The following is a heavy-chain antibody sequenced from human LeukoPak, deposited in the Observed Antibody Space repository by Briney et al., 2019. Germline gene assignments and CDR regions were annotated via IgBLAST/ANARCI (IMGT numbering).Heavy chain of an antibody. D-gene: IGHD6-19*01. CDR2: IKQDGTEK. CDR1: GFTFSSYW. V-gene: IGHV3-7*01. Sequence: GGSLRLSCAAFGFTFSSYWMSWVRQAPGKGLEWVANIKQDGTEKYYVDSVKGRFTISRDNAKNSLYLQMNSLRAEDTAVYYCAREEAVAGTFDYWGQGTLVTVSS. CDR3: AREEAVAGTFDY. J-gene: IGHJ4*02.